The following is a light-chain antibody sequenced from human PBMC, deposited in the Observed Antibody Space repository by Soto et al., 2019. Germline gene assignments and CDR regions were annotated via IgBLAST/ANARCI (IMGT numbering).Light chain of an antibody. V-gene: IGKV3-11*01. J-gene: IGKJ1*01. Sequence: EIVLTQSPVILSVSPGDRATLSCRASQSVGTYLAWYQQKPGQAPRLLIYDASIRATGIPARFSGSGSGTDFTLTISSLEPEDFAVYFCHQRNFRPGGTFGQGTKVEIK. CDR1: QSVGTY. CDR3: HQRNFRPGGT. CDR2: DAS.